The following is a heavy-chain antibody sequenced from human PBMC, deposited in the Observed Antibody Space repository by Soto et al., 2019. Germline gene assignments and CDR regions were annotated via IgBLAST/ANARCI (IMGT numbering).Heavy chain of an antibody. V-gene: IGHV1-69*06. J-gene: IGHJ3*02. CDR3: ARDRTYSSSWGAFDI. D-gene: IGHD6-13*01. CDR1: GGTFSSYA. CDR2: IIPIFGTA. Sequence: QVQLVQSGAEVKKPGSSVKVSCKASGGTFSSYAINWVRQAPGQGLEWMGGIIPIFGTAKYAQKFQGRVTITAEKSTRTAYMELSSLRSEDTAVYYCARDRTYSSSWGAFDIWGQGTMVTVSS.